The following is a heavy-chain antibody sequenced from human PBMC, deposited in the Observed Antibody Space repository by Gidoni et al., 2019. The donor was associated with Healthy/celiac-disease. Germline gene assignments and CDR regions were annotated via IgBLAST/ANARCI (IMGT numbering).Heavy chain of an antibody. J-gene: IGHJ4*02. CDR2: ISYDGSNK. D-gene: IGHD3-3*01. Sequence: QVQLVESGGGVVQPGRSLRLSCAASGFTFSRYAMHWVRQAPGKGLERVAVISYDGSNKYYADSVKGRFTISRDNSKNTLNLQMNSLRAEDTAVYYCARDPPTYYDFWSGYFDYWGQGTLVTVSS. CDR1: GFTFSRYA. CDR3: ARDPPTYYDFWSGYFDY. V-gene: IGHV3-30*04.